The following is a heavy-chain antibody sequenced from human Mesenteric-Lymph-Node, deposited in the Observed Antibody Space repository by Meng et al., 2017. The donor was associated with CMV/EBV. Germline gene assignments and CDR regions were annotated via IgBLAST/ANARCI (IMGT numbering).Heavy chain of an antibody. D-gene: IGHD3-9*01. CDR1: CGWFSGYY. CDR2: INHSGST. V-gene: IGHV4-34*01. J-gene: IGHJ4*02. Sequence: QGQFTSRGAGLLKPSETLSVTCAVYCGWFSGYYLNWIRQSPEKGLEWIGEINHSGSTTYNPSFTSRIIISVDTSTNQISLNMSSVTAADTAVYYCARGSSYDILTGYFDYWGQGALVTVSS. CDR3: ARGSSYDILTGYFDY.